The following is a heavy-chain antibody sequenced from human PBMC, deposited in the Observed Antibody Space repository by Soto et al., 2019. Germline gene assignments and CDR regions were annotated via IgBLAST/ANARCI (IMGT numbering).Heavy chain of an antibody. V-gene: IGHV3-23*01. CDR2: ISGSGGST. J-gene: IGHJ3*02. Sequence: GGSLRLSCAASVFPFSSYAMSWVRQAPGKGLEWVSAISGSGGSTYYADSVKGRFTISRDNSKNTLYLQMNSLRAEDTAVYYCAKDRLLRNYDFWSGSQAFDIWGQGTMVTVSS. CDR3: AKDRLLRNYDFWSGSQAFDI. D-gene: IGHD3-3*01. CDR1: VFPFSSYA.